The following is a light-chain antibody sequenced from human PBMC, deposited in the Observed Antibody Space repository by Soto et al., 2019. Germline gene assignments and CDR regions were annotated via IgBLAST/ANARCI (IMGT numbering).Light chain of an antibody. CDR1: QSISSY. CDR3: QQSYSTPQLT. Sequence: IQLTQSPSSLSASVGYRVTITCRASQSISSYLNWYQQKPGKAPKLLIYAASSLQSGVPSRFSGSGSGTDFTLTISSLQPEDFATYYCQQSYSTPQLTFGGGTKVDI. CDR2: AAS. J-gene: IGKJ4*01. V-gene: IGKV1-39*01.